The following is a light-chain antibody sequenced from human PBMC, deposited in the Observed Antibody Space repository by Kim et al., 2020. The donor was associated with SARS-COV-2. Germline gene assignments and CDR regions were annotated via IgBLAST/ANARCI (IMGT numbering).Light chain of an antibody. Sequence: GASVKLTCTLSSGHSNYAIAWHQQQPEKGPRYLMKLNSDGSHSKGDGIPDRFSGSSSGAERYLTISSLQSEDEADYYCQTWGTGWVFGGGTQLTVL. V-gene: IGLV4-69*01. CDR2: LNSDGSH. J-gene: IGLJ3*02. CDR1: SGHSNYA. CDR3: QTWGTGWV.